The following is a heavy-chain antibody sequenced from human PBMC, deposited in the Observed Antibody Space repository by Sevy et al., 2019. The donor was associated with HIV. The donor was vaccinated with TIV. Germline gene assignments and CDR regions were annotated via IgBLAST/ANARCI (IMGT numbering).Heavy chain of an antibody. CDR1: GGSISTYY. CDR3: ARAPPVRSGDDSLNLFDP. V-gene: IGHV4-59*01. CDR2: IYYTGST. Sequence: SETLSLTCTVSGGSISTYYWSWIRQPPGKGLEYIGYIYYTGSTNYNPSLKSRVTILVDTSKNQFSLKLRSVTAVDTAVYYCARAPPVRSGDDSLNLFDPWGQGTLVTVSS. D-gene: IGHD5-12*01. J-gene: IGHJ5*02.